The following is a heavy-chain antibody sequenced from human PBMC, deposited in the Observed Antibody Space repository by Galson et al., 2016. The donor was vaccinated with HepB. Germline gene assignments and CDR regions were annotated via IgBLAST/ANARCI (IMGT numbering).Heavy chain of an antibody. CDR1: GFTFSDFW. CDR3: ARDYGGNYLTTFAY. Sequence: SLRLSCAASGFTFSDFWMTWVRQAPGKGLEWVAAIRQDGDEKSYVDSVKGRFTVSRDNAQNSLYLQMSSLRAEDTAVYYCARDYGGNYLTTFAYWGQGVLVTVSS. CDR2: IRQDGDEK. J-gene: IGHJ4*02. D-gene: IGHD1-26*01. V-gene: IGHV3-7*04.